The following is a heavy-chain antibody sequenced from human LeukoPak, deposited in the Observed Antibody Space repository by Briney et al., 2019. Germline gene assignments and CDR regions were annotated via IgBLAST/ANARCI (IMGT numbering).Heavy chain of an antibody. Sequence: ASVKVSCKVSGYTLTELSMHWVRQAPGKGLEWMGGFDPEDGETIYAQKFQGRVTMTEDTSTDTAYMELSSLGSEDTAVYYCATAGYYGSGSFDYWGQGTLVTVSS. CDR2: FDPEDGET. D-gene: IGHD3-10*01. V-gene: IGHV1-24*01. CDR1: GYTLTELS. J-gene: IGHJ4*02. CDR3: ATAGYYGSGSFDY.